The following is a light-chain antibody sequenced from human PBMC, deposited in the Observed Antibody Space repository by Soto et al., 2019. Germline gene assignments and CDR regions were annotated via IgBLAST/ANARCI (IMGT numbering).Light chain of an antibody. CDR3: QQYYATPLT. CDR1: QSVLYSSNNKNY. Sequence: DIVMTQSPDSLAVSLGERATINCKSSQSVLYSSNNKNYLAWYQQKPGQTPKLLIYWASTRESGVPDRFSGSGSGTDFTLTISSLQAEDVAVYYCQQYYATPLTFGGGTKVVF. V-gene: IGKV4-1*01. CDR2: WAS. J-gene: IGKJ4*01.